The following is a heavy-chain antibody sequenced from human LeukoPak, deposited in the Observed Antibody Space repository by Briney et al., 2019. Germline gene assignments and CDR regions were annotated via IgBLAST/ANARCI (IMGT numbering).Heavy chain of an antibody. CDR3: VRDFEWSFDT. D-gene: IGHD3-3*01. CDR1: GYTFTSYG. J-gene: IGHJ4*02. CDR2: IIPIFGTA. V-gene: IGHV1-69*06. Sequence: PGASVKVSCKASGYTFTSYGISWVRQAPGQGLEWMGGIIPIFGTANYAQKFQGRVTITADKSTSTAYMELSSLRPEDTALYYCVRDFEWSFDTWDQGTLVTVSS.